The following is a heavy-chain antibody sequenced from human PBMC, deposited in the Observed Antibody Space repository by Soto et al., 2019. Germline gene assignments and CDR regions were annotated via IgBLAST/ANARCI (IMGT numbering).Heavy chain of an antibody. D-gene: IGHD4-4*01. Sequence: GGSLRLSCAASGFTLSSYAMHWVRQAPGKGLQWVAVIWYDGTNKHYADSAKGRFTISRDNSKNTLYLQMNSLGAEDTAMYYCARDGLHDYSKFDHWGQGTLVTVSS. CDR2: IWYDGTNK. J-gene: IGHJ4*02. CDR1: GFTLSSYA. V-gene: IGHV3-33*01. CDR3: ARDGLHDYSKFDH.